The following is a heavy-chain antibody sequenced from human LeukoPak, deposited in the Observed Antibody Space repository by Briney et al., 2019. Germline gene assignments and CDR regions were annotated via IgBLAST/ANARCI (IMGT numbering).Heavy chain of an antibody. CDR2: IYYSGST. V-gene: IGHV4-39*07. J-gene: IGHJ4*02. CDR3: AREGAITMVRGV. Sequence: SETLSLTCTVSGGSISSSSYYWGWIRQPPGKGLEWIGSIYYSGSTYYNPSLKSRVTISVDTSKNQFSLKLSSVTAADTAVYYCAREGAITMVRGVWGQGTLVTVSS. D-gene: IGHD3-10*01. CDR1: GGSISSSSYY.